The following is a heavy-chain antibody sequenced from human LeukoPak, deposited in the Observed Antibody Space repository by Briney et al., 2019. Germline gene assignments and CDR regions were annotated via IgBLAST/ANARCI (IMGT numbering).Heavy chain of an antibody. J-gene: IGHJ4*02. CDR3: ARARSDGYYLAFFFVS. Sequence: ASETLSLACTVSGGSISSSSYYWGWIRQPPGKGLEWIGSIYYSGSTYYNPSLKSRVTISVDTSKNQFSLKLSSVTAADTAVYYCARARSDGYYLAFFFVSWGQGTLVTVSS. CDR1: GGSISSSSYY. D-gene: IGHD5-24*01. CDR2: IYYSGST. V-gene: IGHV4-39*07.